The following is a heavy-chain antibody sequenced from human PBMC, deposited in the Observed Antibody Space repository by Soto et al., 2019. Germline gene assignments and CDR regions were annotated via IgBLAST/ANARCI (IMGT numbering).Heavy chain of an antibody. Sequence: PGGSLRLSCAASGFTFSSYGMHWVRQAPGKGLEWVAVISYDGSNKYYADTVKGRFTISRDNSKNTLYLQMNSLRAEDTAVYYCANYYYGSGSRFDYWGQGTLVTVSS. CDR3: ANYYYGSGSRFDY. V-gene: IGHV3-30*18. D-gene: IGHD3-10*01. J-gene: IGHJ4*02. CDR1: GFTFSSYG. CDR2: ISYDGSNK.